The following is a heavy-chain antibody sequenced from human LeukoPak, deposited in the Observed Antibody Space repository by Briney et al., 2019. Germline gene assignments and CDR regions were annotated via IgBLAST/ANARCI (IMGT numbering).Heavy chain of an antibody. V-gene: IGHV3-53*01. Sequence: GGSLRLSCAASGLTISSNYMTWVRQAQGTGLEWVSLIYSGEVTFYADSVKGRFTISRDTSHNTLYLQMNRLRTADTAVYYCARISGGSFYIWGQGTTVTV. D-gene: IGHD3-10*01. CDR1: GLTISSNY. CDR3: ARISGGSFYI. CDR2: IYSGEVT. J-gene: IGHJ3*02.